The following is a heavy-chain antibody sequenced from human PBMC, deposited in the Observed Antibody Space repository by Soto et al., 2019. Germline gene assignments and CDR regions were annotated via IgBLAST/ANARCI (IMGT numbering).Heavy chain of an antibody. CDR1: GGSISSSNW. J-gene: IGHJ4*02. CDR2: IYHSGST. CDR3: ARQYNWNGGYCDS. D-gene: IGHD1-1*01. V-gene: IGHV4-4*02. Sequence: SETLSLTCAVSGGSISSSNWWGWVRQPPGKGLEWIGEIYHSGSTNYNPSLKSRVTISVDKSKNQFSLKLSSVTAADTAVYYCARQYNWNGGYCDSWCQGTLVTISS.